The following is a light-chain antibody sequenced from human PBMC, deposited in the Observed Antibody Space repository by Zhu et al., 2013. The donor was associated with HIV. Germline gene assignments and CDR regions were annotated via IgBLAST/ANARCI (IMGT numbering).Light chain of an antibody. CDR1: SSNIGSNY. CDR3: GTWDSSLSALV. Sequence: QSVLTQPPSVSAAPGQKVTISCSGSSSNIGSNYVSWYQQLPGTAPQLLVYDNNERPSGIPDRFSGSKSGTSATLDITGLQTGDEGDYYCGTWDSSLSALVFGGGTKLTVL. CDR2: DNN. V-gene: IGLV1-51*01. J-gene: IGLJ2*01.